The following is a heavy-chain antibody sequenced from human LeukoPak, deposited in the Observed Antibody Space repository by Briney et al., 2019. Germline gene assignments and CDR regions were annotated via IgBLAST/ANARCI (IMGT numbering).Heavy chain of an antibody. D-gene: IGHD3-22*01. J-gene: IGHJ4*02. V-gene: IGHV1-2*02. CDR2: INPNSGGT. Sequence: ASVKVSCKASGYTFTGYYMHWVRQAPGQGLEWMGWINPNSGGTNYAQKSQGRVTMTRDTTISTDYMGLSRRSSDDTAVYYCAREEQHDSSGYYDGAVDYWGQGTLVTVSS. CDR1: GYTFTGYY. CDR3: AREEQHDSSGYYDGAVDY.